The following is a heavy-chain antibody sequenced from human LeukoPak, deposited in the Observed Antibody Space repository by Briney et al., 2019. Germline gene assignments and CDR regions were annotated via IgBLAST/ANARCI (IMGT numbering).Heavy chain of an antibody. J-gene: IGHJ4*02. CDR3: ARAPAPRHCTSTSCPRGPFDY. CDR2: ISAGGSTI. V-gene: IGHV3-48*01. CDR1: GFTFGTYS. Sequence: GGSLRLSCAASGFTFGTYSMNWVRQAPGKGLEWVSYISAGGSTIYYADSVQGRFTISRDNAKSSLSLQMSSLTAEDTALYYCARAPAPRHCTSTSCPRGPFDYWGQGTLVTVSS. D-gene: IGHD2-2*01.